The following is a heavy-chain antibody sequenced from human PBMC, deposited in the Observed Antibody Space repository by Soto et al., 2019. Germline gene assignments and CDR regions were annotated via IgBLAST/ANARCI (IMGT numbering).Heavy chain of an antibody. J-gene: IGHJ4*02. D-gene: IGHD2-15*01. CDR3: ARVPVVVAEGYFDY. V-gene: IGHV1-18*01. CDR1: GYTFTSYC. CDR2: ISAYNGNT. Sequence: ASVMVSCKASGYTFTSYCISWVLQAPGQGLEWMGWISAYNGNTNYAQKLQGRVTMTTDTSTITAYMELRRLRSDDTAVYYCARVPVVVAEGYFDYWGQGTLVTVSS.